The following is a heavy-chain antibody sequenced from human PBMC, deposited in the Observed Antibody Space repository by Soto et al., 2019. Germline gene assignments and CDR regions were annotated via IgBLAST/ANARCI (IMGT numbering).Heavy chain of an antibody. Sequence: ASVKDSCKGYGYIFTSYGIRWVRQAPGQGLEWMEWISASNGNTNYAQKLQGRVTMTTDTSTSTAYMELRSLRSEETAVYYCARSYDIFPIWFDPWGQGTRVTVSS. CDR3: ARSYDIFPIWFDP. J-gene: IGHJ5*02. V-gene: IGHV1-18*04. CDR2: ISASNGNT. CDR1: GYIFTSYG. D-gene: IGHD3-9*01.